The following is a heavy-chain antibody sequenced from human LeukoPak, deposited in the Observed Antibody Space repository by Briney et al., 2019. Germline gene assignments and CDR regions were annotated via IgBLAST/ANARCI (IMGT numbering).Heavy chain of an antibody. Sequence: PSETLSLTCTVSGGSISSGGYSWSWIRQPPGKGLEWIGYIYHSGSTYYNPSLKSRVTISVDRSKNQFSLKLSSVTAADTAVYYCARDLRAFYGDYVGAFDIWGQGTMVTVSS. J-gene: IGHJ3*02. CDR3: ARDLRAFYGDYVGAFDI. V-gene: IGHV4-30-2*01. CDR1: GGSISSGGYS. CDR2: IYHSGST. D-gene: IGHD4-17*01.